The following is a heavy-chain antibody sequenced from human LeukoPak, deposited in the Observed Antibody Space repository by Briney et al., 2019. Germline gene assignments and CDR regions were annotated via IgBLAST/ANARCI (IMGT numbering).Heavy chain of an antibody. CDR1: GFSFPYG. J-gene: IGHJ4*02. CDR3: AKDRDSGYEALDY. D-gene: IGHD5-12*01. CDR2: VSGSGGST. V-gene: IGHV3-23*01. Sequence: PGGSLRPSCEASGFSFPYGMSWVRQAPGKGLEWVSVVSGSGGSTYYADSVKGRFTISRDNFKNTLYLQMNSLRAEDTAVYYCAKDRDSGYEALDYWGQGTLVTVSS.